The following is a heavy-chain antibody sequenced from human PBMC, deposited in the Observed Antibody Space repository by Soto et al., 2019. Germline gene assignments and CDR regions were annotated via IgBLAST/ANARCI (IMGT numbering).Heavy chain of an antibody. CDR2: IYYSGST. Sequence: PSETLSLTCTVSGGSISSYYWSWIRQPPGKGLEWIGYIYYSGSTNYNPSLKSRVTISVDTSKNQFSLKLSSVTAADTAVYYCARSPQYYDFWSGYSYYYYYYMDVWGKGTTVTVSS. CDR1: GGSISSYY. CDR3: ARSPQYYDFWSGYSYYYYYYMDV. J-gene: IGHJ6*03. V-gene: IGHV4-59*01. D-gene: IGHD3-3*01.